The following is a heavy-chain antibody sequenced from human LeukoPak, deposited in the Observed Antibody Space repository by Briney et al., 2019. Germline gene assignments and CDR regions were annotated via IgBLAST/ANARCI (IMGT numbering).Heavy chain of an antibody. J-gene: IGHJ4*02. D-gene: IGHD5-12*01. CDR1: SYX. CDR2: ISAYNGKR. CDR3: ARGWRGATITYFDY. Sequence: SYXISWXGQAXXXGXXGXGXISAYNGKRNYAQKLQGRGTMTTDTATSTAYMELRSLRSDDTAVYYCARGWRGATITYFDYWGQGTLVTVSS. V-gene: IGHV1-18*04.